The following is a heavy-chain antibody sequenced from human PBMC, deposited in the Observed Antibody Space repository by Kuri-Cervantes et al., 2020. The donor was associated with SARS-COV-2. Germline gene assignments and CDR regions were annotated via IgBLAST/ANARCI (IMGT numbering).Heavy chain of an antibody. CDR3: ARGLGVAADAFDI. D-gene: IGHD3-16*01. J-gene: IGHJ3*02. CDR1: GGSFSGYC. V-gene: IGHV4-34*01. Sequence: SETLSLTCAVYGGSFSGYCWSWIRQPPGKGLEWIGEINHSGSTTYNPSLKSRVTISVDTSKNQSPLKLSSVTAADTAVYYCARGLGVAADAFDIWGQGTMVTVSS. CDR2: INHSGST.